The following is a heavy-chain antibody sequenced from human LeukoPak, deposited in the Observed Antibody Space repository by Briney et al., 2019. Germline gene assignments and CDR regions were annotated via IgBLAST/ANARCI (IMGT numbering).Heavy chain of an antibody. CDR1: AFTFSNYA. V-gene: IGHV3-23*01. CDR2: ISGSGDST. Sequence: GGSLRLSCAASAFTFSNYAMSWVRQAPGKGLEWVSSISGSGDSTYYADSVKGRFTISRDNSKNTLYLQMNTLRADDAAVYYCARESLYCSGGSCYSWVVDYWGQGTLVTVSS. D-gene: IGHD2-15*01. CDR3: ARESLYCSGGSCYSWVVDY. J-gene: IGHJ4*02.